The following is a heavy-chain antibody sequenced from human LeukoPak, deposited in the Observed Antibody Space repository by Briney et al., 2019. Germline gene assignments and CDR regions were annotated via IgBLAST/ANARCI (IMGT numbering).Heavy chain of an antibody. Sequence: ASVKVSCKASGYTFTTYYLHWVRQAPGQGPEWMGIINPSGGSTKYAQKFQGRVTMTWDTSTSTVHMELSSLRSEDTAVYYCARITMTTSFDYWGQGTLVTVSS. V-gene: IGHV1-46*01. J-gene: IGHJ4*02. CDR1: GYTFTTYY. CDR3: ARITMTTSFDY. D-gene: IGHD4-17*01. CDR2: INPSGGST.